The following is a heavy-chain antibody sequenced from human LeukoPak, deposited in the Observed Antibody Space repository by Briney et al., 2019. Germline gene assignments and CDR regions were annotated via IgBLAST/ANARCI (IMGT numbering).Heavy chain of an antibody. Sequence: ASVKVSCKASGYTFSNYGVTWVRQAPGQGLEWMGWISNYDGNAKYAQKLQDRVTMTTDKSTTTAYMELRSLRPDDTALYFCARENPGGSFDPWGQGTLITVSS. J-gene: IGHJ5*02. V-gene: IGHV1-18*01. CDR2: ISNYDGNA. D-gene: IGHD1-14*01. CDR1: GYTFSNYG. CDR3: ARENPGGSFDP.